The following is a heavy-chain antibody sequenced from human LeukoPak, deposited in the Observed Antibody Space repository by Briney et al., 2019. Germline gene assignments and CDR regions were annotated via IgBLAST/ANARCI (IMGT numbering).Heavy chain of an antibody. Sequence: GGSLRLSCAASGFTYSKYWMHWVRQVPGKGLVWVSLINGDGSTTNYADFVKGRFTISRDNAKNTLSLQVNSLRAEDTAVYYCATGNYYDSRGYYTFGYWGQGTLVTVSS. CDR1: GFTYSKYW. D-gene: IGHD3-22*01. V-gene: IGHV3-74*01. J-gene: IGHJ1*01. CDR3: ATGNYYDSRGYYTFGY. CDR2: INGDGSTT.